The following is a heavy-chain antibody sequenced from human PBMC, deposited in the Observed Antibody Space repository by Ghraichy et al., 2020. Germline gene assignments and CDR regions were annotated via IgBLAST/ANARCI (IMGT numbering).Heavy chain of an antibody. Sequence: LSLTCAASGFTFSSHWMHWVRQGPGKRLEWVARINQDGSEKYSVDSVKGRFTISRDNAKNSVYLEMNSLRVEDTAVYYCARGTNSALDIWGQGTMVTISS. V-gene: IGHV3-7*03. CDR2: INQDGSEK. D-gene: IGHD2/OR15-2a*01. J-gene: IGHJ3*02. CDR3: ARGTNSALDI. CDR1: GFTFSSHW.